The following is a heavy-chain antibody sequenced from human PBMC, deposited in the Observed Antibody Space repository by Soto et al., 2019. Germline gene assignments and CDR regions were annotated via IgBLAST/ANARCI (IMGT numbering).Heavy chain of an antibody. Sequence: PGGSLRLSCAASGFTFSDYYMNWIRQAPGKGLEWISYISGSDRTVYYANSVEGRFTVSRDNAKNSLYLQMNSLGAEDTAVYYCAGGAHGGEYPLFAAWGQGTLVTVSS. CDR2: ISGSDRTV. V-gene: IGHV3-11*01. CDR1: GFTFSDYY. CDR3: AGGAHGGEYPLFAA. D-gene: IGHD3-16*01. J-gene: IGHJ5*02.